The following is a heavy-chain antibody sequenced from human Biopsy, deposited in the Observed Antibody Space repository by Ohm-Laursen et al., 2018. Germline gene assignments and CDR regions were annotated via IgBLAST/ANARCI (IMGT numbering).Heavy chain of an antibody. D-gene: IGHD3-10*01. CDR3: ARAYFYGVGTSNYFFDS. V-gene: IGHV4-61*08. J-gene: IGHJ4*02. CDR1: GGSVRSPDHR. Sequence: GTLSLTCTVSGGSVRSPDHRWNWVRRAPGKGLEWIGNIYYSWTTFYSPSLRGRVTMDLDTLKNQFSPRLRSVTSADTAVYFCARAYFYGVGTSNYFFDSWGQGALVTVSS. CDR2: IYYSWTT.